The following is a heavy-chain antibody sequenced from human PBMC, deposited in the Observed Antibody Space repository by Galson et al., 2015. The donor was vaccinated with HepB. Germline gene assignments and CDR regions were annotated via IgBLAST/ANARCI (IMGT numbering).Heavy chain of an antibody. CDR3: ARDGTRYYDFWSGYSNWFDP. CDR1: GFTFSSYA. Sequence: SLRLSCAASGFTFSSYAMHWVRQAPGKGLEWMAVISYDGSNKYYADSVKGRFTVPRDNSKNTLYPQMNSLRAEDTAVYYCARDGTRYYDFWSGYSNWFDPWGQGTLFTVAS. CDR2: ISYDGSNK. J-gene: IGHJ5*02. V-gene: IGHV3-30-3*01. D-gene: IGHD3-3*01.